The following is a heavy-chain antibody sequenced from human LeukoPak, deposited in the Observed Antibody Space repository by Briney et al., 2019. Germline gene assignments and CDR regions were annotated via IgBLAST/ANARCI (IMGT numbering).Heavy chain of an antibody. D-gene: IGHD2-8*01. J-gene: IGHJ4*02. V-gene: IGHV3-7*04. CDR1: GFTFSSYW. CDR2: IKQDGSEK. Sequence: GGSLKLSCAASGFTFSSYWMTWVRQAPGKGLEWVAYIKQDGSEKYYVDSVKGRFTISRDNAENSLYLEVNSLRVEDTAVYYCARVMNGGAFEYWGQGTLVTVSS. CDR3: ARVMNGGAFEY.